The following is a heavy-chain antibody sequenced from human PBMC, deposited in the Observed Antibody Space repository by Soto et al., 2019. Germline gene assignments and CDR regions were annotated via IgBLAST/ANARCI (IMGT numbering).Heavy chain of an antibody. CDR1: GFTFRSYG. J-gene: IGHJ4*01. V-gene: IGHV3-30*18. CDR3: AKEIAVAGDLDY. D-gene: IGHD6-19*01. Sequence: WGSLRLSCVSSGFTFRSYGIHWVRQAPGKGLEWVAVVSSDGRTTYYADSVKGRFTISRDNSKNTLYLQMDSLRPEDTAVYYCAKEIAVAGDLDYWGHGTLVTVSS. CDR2: VSSDGRTT.